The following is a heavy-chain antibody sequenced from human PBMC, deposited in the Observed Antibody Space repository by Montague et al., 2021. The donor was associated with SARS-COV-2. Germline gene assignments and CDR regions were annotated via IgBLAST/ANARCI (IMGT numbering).Heavy chain of an antibody. Sequence: SETLSLTCALYGGSLSGYDWSWVRQPPGKGLEWIGEINHSGSTKXNPSLKSRVSISVDTSKNQFSLKLNSVTAADTAVYYCARGQGEITMIVVVLTAAAHYFDYWGQGTLVTVSP. J-gene: IGHJ4*02. CDR2: INHSGST. CDR1: GGSLSGYD. D-gene: IGHD3-22*01. V-gene: IGHV4-34*01. CDR3: ARGQGEITMIVVVLTAAAHYFDY.